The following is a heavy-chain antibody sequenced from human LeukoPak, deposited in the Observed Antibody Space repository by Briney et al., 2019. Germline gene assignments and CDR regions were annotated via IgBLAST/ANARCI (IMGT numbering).Heavy chain of an antibody. V-gene: IGHV1-18*01. Sequence: ASVKVSCTPSGYTFTSYGISWVRQAPGQVLEWMGWISPYNGNTNYAPKLQGRLTMTTDTSTSTAYMELRSLRSDYTAVYYCARDRQCGYWGQGTQVTVSS. CDR2: ISPYNGNT. CDR3: ARDRQCGY. CDR1: GYTFTSYG. D-gene: IGHD2-21*01. J-gene: IGHJ4*02.